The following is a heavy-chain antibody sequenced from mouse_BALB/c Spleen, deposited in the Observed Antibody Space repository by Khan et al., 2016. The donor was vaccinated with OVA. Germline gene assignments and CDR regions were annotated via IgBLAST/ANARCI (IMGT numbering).Heavy chain of an antibody. D-gene: IGHD1-1*01. Sequence: QVQLQQSGAELMKPGASVKISCKATGYTFSSYWIEWVKQRPGHGLEWIGEILPGSGSTNYNEKFKGKATFTADTSSNTAYMQLSSLTSEDSAVYYWARSGDGSSYWYVDVWGAGTTVTVTS. J-gene: IGHJ1*01. V-gene: IGHV1-9*01. CDR1: GYTFSSYW. CDR3: ARSGDGSSYWYVDV. CDR2: ILPGSGST.